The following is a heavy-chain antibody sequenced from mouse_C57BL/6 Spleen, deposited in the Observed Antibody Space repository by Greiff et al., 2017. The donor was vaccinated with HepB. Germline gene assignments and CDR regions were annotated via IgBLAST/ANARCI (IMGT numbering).Heavy chain of an antibody. D-gene: IGHD1-1*01. CDR3: ARNGYYGSSQYYYAMDY. V-gene: IGHV1-26*01. CDR2: INPNNGGT. CDR1: GYTFTDYY. Sequence: VQLQQSGPELVKPGASVKISCKASGYTFTDYYMNWVKQSHGKSLEWIGDINPNNGGTSYNQKFKGKATLTVDKSSSTAYMELRSLTSEDSAVYFCARNGYYGSSQYYYAMDYWGQGTSVTVSS. J-gene: IGHJ4*01.